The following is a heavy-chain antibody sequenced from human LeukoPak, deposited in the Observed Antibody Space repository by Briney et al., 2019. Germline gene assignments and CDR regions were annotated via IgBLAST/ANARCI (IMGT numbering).Heavy chain of an antibody. CDR3: ARGGRGSSWYGAYFQH. V-gene: IGHV4-59*12. J-gene: IGHJ1*01. CDR1: GGSISSYY. CDR2: IYYSGST. D-gene: IGHD6-13*01. Sequence: PSETLSLTCTVSGGSISSYYWSWIRQPPGKGLEWIGYIYYSGSTNYNPSLKSRVTISVDTSKNQFSLKLSSVTAADTAVYYCARGGRGSSWYGAYFQHWGQGTLVTVSS.